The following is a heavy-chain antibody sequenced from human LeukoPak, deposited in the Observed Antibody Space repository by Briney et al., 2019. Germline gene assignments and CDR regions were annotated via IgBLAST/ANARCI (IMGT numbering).Heavy chain of an antibody. J-gene: IGHJ6*03. Sequence: PGGSLRLSCAASGFTFSSYAMHWVRQAPGKGLEWVAVISYDGSNKYYADSVKGRFTISRDNSKNTLYLQMNSLRAEDTAVYYCARVRAAAGSNYYYYMDVWGKGTTVTISS. CDR3: ARVRAAAGSNYYYYMDV. V-gene: IGHV3-30*14. CDR1: GFTFSSYA. CDR2: ISYDGSNK. D-gene: IGHD6-13*01.